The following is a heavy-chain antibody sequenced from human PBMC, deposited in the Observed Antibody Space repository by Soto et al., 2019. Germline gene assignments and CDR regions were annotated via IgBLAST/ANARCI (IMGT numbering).Heavy chain of an antibody. CDR1: GGSISSYY. D-gene: IGHD3-10*01. CDR3: ARVGWFGEFFYFDY. CDR2: IYYSGST. J-gene: IGHJ4*02. V-gene: IGHV4-59*01. Sequence: SETLFLTCTVSGGSISSYYWSWIRQPPGKGLEWIGYIYYSGSTNYNPSLKSRVTISVDTSKNQFSLKLSSVTAADTAVYYCARVGWFGEFFYFDYWGQGTLVTVSS.